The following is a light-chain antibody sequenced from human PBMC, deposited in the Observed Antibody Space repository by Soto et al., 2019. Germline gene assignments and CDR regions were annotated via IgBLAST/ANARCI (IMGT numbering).Light chain of an antibody. Sequence: EIVLTQSPGTLSLSPGERATLSCRASQSVSSSFLAWYQQKPGQAPRRLIYGASSRATGIPDRFSGSGSGTDFSLSISRLEPEDVALYYCQQYGSSPLTFGGGNKVEIK. J-gene: IGKJ4*01. CDR3: QQYGSSPLT. CDR1: QSVSSSF. CDR2: GAS. V-gene: IGKV3-20*01.